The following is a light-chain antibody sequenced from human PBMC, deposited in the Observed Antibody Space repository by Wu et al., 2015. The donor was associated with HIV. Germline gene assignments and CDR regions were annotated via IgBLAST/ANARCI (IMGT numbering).Light chain of an antibody. CDR3: QQLNSYPLT. CDR2: GVS. J-gene: IGKJ4*01. Sequence: DIQLTQSPSFLSASVGDRVTITCRASQVITKSVAWYQQKPGKAPNLLIYGVSTFQSGVPSRFSGSGSGTEFTLTISSLQPEDFATYYCQQLNSYPLTFGGGTKVEIK. V-gene: IGKV1-9*01. CDR1: QVITKS.